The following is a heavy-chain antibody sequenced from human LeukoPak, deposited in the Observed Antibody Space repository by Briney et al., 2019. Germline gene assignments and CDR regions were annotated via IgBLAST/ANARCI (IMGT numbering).Heavy chain of an antibody. CDR3: ARDDYDIPIDY. CDR1: GYSISSGYY. Sequence: SETLSLTCAVSGYSISSGYYWGWIRQPPGKGLEWIGSIYHGGSTYYNPSLKSRVTISVDTSKNQFSLKLSSVTAADTAVYYCARDDYDIPIDYWGQGTLVTVSS. CDR2: IYHGGST. D-gene: IGHD3-9*01. J-gene: IGHJ4*02. V-gene: IGHV4-38-2*02.